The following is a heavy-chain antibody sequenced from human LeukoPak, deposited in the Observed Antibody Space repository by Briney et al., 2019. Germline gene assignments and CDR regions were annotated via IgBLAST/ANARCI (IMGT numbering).Heavy chain of an antibody. D-gene: IGHD2-2*01. CDR2: ISPDGSSE. CDR1: GFTFNIYS. J-gene: IGHJ6*02. Sequence: RSLRLSCAASGFTFNIYSMHWVRQAPGKGLEWVAVISPDGSSENYADSVRGRFTISRDNAKKTLYLQLNSLRPEDTAVYYCARCIVVIPVVRGGGYYGMDVWGQGTTVTVSS. CDR3: ARCIVVIPVVRGGGYYGMDV. V-gene: IGHV3-30*04.